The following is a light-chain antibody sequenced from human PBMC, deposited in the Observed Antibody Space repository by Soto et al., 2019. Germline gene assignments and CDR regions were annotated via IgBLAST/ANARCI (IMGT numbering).Light chain of an antibody. CDR2: DAS. Sequence: EIVLTQSPATLSLSPGERATLSCRASQSVNKYLAWYQQKPGQAPRLLIYDASIRATGFPARFSGSGSGTDFTLTISSLDPEDFAVYYCQQRSNWRGTFGGGTKVETK. V-gene: IGKV3-11*01. J-gene: IGKJ4*01. CDR1: QSVNKY. CDR3: QQRSNWRGT.